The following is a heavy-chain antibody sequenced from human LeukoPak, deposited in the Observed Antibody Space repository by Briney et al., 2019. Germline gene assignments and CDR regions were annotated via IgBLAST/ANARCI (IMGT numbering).Heavy chain of an antibody. CDR3: GRAFSYSYGSMHF. V-gene: IGHV3-21*01. J-gene: IGHJ4*02. CDR2: ISSGSKYI. D-gene: IGHD5-18*01. CDR1: GFTFSSYS. Sequence: GGSLRLSCADSGFTFSSYSMSWVREAPGKGLEWVSSISSGSKYIYNADSVRGRFTISRDNAKNSLYLQMNSLRADDTAVYYCGRAFSYSYGSMHFWGQGTMVIVSS.